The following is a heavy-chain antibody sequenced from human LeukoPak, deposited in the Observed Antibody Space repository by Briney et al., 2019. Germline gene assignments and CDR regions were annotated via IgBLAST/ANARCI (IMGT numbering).Heavy chain of an antibody. D-gene: IGHD3-22*01. V-gene: IGHV3-20*04. CDR1: GFTFDDYG. CDR2: FNWRGGST. Sequence: SGGSLRLSCAASGFTFDDYGMSWVRQAPGKGLEWVSGFNWRGGSTGYADSVKGRFTISRDNDKNSLYLQMNSLRAEDTAFYYCARDLYYYDSSGYYLGYWGQGTLVTVSS. CDR3: ARDLYYYDSSGYYLGY. J-gene: IGHJ4*02.